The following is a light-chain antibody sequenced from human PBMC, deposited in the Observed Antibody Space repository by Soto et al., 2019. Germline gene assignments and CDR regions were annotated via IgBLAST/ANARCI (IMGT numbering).Light chain of an antibody. CDR3: SSYTSSRTLL. CDR1: SSDVGGYDY. V-gene: IGLV2-14*03. CDR2: DVS. Sequence: QSVLTQPASVSGSPGQSITISCTGTSSDVGGYDYVSWYQQHLGKAPKLMIYDVSNRPSGVSNRFSGSKSGNTASPTISGLQAEDEADYYCSSYTSSRTLLFGGGTKVTVL. J-gene: IGLJ2*01.